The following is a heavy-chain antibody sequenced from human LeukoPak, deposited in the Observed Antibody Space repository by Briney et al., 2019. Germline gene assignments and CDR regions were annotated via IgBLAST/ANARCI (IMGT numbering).Heavy chain of an antibody. V-gene: IGHV3-23*01. Sequence: PGGSLRLSCAASGFTFSSYAMSWVRQAPGKGLEWVSAISGSGGSTYYADSVKGRFTISRDNPKNTLYLQMNSLRAEDTAVYYCAKVSSHYYYYYMDVWGKGTTVTVSS. CDR2: ISGSGGST. J-gene: IGHJ6*03. CDR1: GFTFSSYA. CDR3: AKVSSHYYYYYMDV.